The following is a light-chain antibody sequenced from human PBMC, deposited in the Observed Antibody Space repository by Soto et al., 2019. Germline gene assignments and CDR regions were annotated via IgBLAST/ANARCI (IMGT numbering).Light chain of an antibody. CDR3: GSWDNILRAYV. CDR2: DNV. V-gene: IGLV1-51*01. CDR1: GSNLGRNY. Sequence: QSVLTQPPSVSATPGQTVIISCSGSGSNLGRNYVSWSQQLPGTAPKLLIYDNVYRFSGIPDRFSASKSGTSATLGITGLQTGDEGDYYCGSWDNILRAYVFGTGTKVTVL. J-gene: IGLJ1*01.